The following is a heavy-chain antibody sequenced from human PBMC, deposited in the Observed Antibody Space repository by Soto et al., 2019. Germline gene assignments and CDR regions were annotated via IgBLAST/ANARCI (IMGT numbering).Heavy chain of an antibody. Sequence: QVHLVQSGAEAKKPGASVKVSCKPSGYTFTSYGISWVRQAPGQGLEWMGWISGDNGDTKYAQNFQGRVTMTTDTSTSTAYVELMSLRSDDTAMYFCARDGDGDTTAFDVWGQGTLVTVSS. D-gene: IGHD1-26*01. CDR3: ARDGDGDTTAFDV. CDR2: ISGDNGDT. CDR1: GYTFTSYG. V-gene: IGHV1-18*04. J-gene: IGHJ4*02.